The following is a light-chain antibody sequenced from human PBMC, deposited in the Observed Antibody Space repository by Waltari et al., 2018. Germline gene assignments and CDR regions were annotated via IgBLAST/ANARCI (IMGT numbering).Light chain of an antibody. CDR1: SSNIGAGYD. CDR3: QSYDSSLSVYVV. J-gene: IGLJ2*01. Sequence: QSVLTQPPSVSGAPGQRVTISCTGSSSNIGAGYDVHWYQQPPGTAPKRLIYGPSKRPSGFPDRFPGSKSGTSASLAITGLQAEDEADYYCQSYDSSLSVYVVFGGGTKLTVL. CDR2: GPS. V-gene: IGLV1-40*01.